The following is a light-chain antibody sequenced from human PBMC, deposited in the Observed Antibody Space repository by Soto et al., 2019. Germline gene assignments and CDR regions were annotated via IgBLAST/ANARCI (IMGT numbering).Light chain of an antibody. CDR3: CSYAGSYTLWV. CDR2: DVS. J-gene: IGLJ3*02. V-gene: IGLV2-11*01. Sequence: QSVLTQPRSVSGSPGQSVTISCTGTISDVGGYNFVSWYQQYPGKAPKLIIYDVSKRPSGVPDRFSGSKSGNTASLTISGLQAEDEADYYCCSYAGSYTLWVFGGGTKLTVL. CDR1: ISDVGGYNF.